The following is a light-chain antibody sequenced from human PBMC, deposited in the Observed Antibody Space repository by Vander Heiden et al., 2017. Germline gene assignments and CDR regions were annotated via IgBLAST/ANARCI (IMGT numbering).Light chain of an antibody. CDR2: EVT. CDR3: CSYAGGRTWV. CDR1: SSDVGRYDF. J-gene: IGLJ3*02. V-gene: IGLV2-23*02. Sequence: SALTQPASVSGSPGQSITISCTGTSSDVGRYDFVSWYQQHPDKASKLMIFEVTQRPSGVSNRFSASKSGNRASLTISGLQAEDEADYYCCSYAGGRTWVFGGGTKLTVL.